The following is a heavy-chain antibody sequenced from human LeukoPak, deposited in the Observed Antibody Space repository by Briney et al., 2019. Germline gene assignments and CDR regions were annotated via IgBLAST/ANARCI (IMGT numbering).Heavy chain of an antibody. V-gene: IGHV3-21*01. CDR2: ISSSSSYI. J-gene: IGHJ4*02. CDR3: ARDKEYCGGDCYSGRPLDY. CDR1: GFTFSSYS. Sequence: GGSLRLSCAASGFTFSSYSMNWVRQAPGKGLEWVSPISSSSSYIYYADSVKGRFTISRDNAKNSLYLQMNSLRAEDTAVYYCARDKEYCGGDCYSGRPLDYWGQGTLVTVSS. D-gene: IGHD2-21*02.